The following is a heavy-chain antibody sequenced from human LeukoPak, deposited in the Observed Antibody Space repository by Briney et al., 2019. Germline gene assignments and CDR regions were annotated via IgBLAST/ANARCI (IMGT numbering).Heavy chain of an antibody. D-gene: IGHD3-22*01. CDR3: ARGTFYSDSSNSYSPFNR. CDR1: GFTFSSFW. V-gene: IGHV3-7*03. Sequence: GGSLRLSCAASGFTFSSFWMSWVRQAPGKGLEWVANIKQDGSEKYYVDSATGRFTISRDNAKNSLFLQVDSLRAEDTAIYYCARGTFYSDSSNSYSPFNRWGQGTLVTVSS. J-gene: IGHJ5*02. CDR2: IKQDGSEK.